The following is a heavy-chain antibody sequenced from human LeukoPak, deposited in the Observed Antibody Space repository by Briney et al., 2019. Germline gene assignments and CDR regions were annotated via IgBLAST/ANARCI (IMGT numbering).Heavy chain of an antibody. J-gene: IGHJ3*02. Sequence: PGGSLRLSCAASGFTFSSYWMSWVRQAPGKGLEWVANIKQDGSEKYYVDSVKGRFTISRDNAKNSLYLQMNSLRAEDTAVYYCARVSGSSSDAFDIWGQGTMATVSS. CDR3: ARVSGSSSDAFDI. D-gene: IGHD6-13*01. CDR1: GFTFSSYW. CDR2: IKQDGSEK. V-gene: IGHV3-7*01.